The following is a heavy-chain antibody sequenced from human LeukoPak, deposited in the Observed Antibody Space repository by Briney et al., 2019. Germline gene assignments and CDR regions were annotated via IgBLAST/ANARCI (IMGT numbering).Heavy chain of an antibody. J-gene: IGHJ3*02. D-gene: IGHD2-8*01. CDR2: ISYDGSNK. Sequence: PGGSLRLSCAASGFTFSSYAMHWARQAPGKGLEWVAVISYDGSNKCYADSVKGRFTISRDNSKNTLYLQMNSLRAEDTAVYYCAARMVDAFDIWGQGTMVTVSS. CDR1: GFTFSSYA. V-gene: IGHV3-30*04. CDR3: AARMVDAFDI.